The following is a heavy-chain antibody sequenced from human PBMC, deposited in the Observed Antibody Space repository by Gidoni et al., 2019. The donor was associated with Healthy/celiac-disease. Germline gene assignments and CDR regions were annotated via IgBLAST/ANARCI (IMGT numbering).Heavy chain of an antibody. CDR3: ARDQEVAGTGGWFDP. D-gene: IGHD6-19*01. CDR2: INTSGGSK. J-gene: IGHJ5*02. CDR1: VYTFPSYY. Sequence: QVLLVQSGSEVKKPGASVKVSCKASVYTFPSYYMHWLRQAPGQGLEWMGIINTSGGSKSYEQKFQGRVTMTRDTSTSTVYMELSSLRSEDTAVDYCARDQEVAGTGGWFDPWGQGTLVTVSS. V-gene: IGHV1-46*03.